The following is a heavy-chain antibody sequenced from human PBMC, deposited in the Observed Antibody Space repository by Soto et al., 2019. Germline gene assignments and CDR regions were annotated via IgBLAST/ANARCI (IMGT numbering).Heavy chain of an antibody. CDR2: IYYSGST. J-gene: IGHJ4*02. CDR1: GGSISSSSYY. CDR3: ARYQFRIAVADFDY. D-gene: IGHD6-19*01. V-gene: IGHV4-39*01. Sequence: QLQLQESGPGLVKPSETLSLTCTVSGGSISSSSYYWGWIRQPPGKGLEWIGSIYYSGSTYYNPSLKSRVTIPVDTSKNQFSLKLSSVTAADTAVYYCARYQFRIAVADFDYWGQGTLVTVSS.